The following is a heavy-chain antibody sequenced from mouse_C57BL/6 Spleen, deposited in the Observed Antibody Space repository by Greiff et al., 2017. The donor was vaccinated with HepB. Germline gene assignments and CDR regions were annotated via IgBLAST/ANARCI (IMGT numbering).Heavy chain of an antibody. CDR2: IDPETGGT. Sequence: QVQLQQSGAELVRPGASVTLSCKASGYTFTDYEMHWVKQTPVHGLEWIGAIDPETGGTAYNQKFKGKAILTADKSSSTAYMELRSLTSEDSAVYYCTRYPIYHAMDYWGQGTSVTVSS. J-gene: IGHJ4*01. CDR3: TRYPIYHAMDY. V-gene: IGHV1-15*01. CDR1: GYTFTDYE.